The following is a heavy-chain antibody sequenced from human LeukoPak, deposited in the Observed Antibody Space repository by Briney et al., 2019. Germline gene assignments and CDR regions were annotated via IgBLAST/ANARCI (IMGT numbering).Heavy chain of an antibody. CDR2: ISGSGGIT. Sequence: GGSLRLSCAASGFTFSSYTMSWVRQAPGKGKEWVSLISGSGGITYYADSVKGRFTISRDNSKNTLYLQMDSLRAEDAAVYYCAKDSAAVGGPTTDWGQGTLVTVSS. CDR3: AKDSAAVGGPTTD. CDR1: GFTFSSYT. D-gene: IGHD6-13*01. V-gene: IGHV3-23*01. J-gene: IGHJ4*02.